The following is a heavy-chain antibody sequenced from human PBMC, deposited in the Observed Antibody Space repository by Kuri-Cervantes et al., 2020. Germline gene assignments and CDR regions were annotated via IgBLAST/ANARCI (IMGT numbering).Heavy chain of an antibody. CDR1: GFTFDDYT. J-gene: IGHJ6*02. CDR2: ISWDGGST. Sequence: GESLILSCAASGFTFDDYTMHWVRQAPGKGLEWVSLISWDGGSTYYADSVKGRFTISRDNSKNSLYLQMNSLRTEDTALYHCAKDSGWYADYYYYGMDVWGQGTTVTVSS. CDR3: AKDSGWYADYYYYGMDV. V-gene: IGHV3-43*01. D-gene: IGHD6-19*01.